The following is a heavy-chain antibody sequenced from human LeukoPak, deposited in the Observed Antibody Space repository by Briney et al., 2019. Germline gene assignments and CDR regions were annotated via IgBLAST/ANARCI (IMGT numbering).Heavy chain of an antibody. CDR2: INPNSGGT. J-gene: IGHJ3*02. D-gene: IGHD2-15*01. V-gene: IGHV1-2*02. CDR3: AREEPGYCSGGSCYSSAFDI. CDR1: GYTFTSYY. Sequence: ASVKVSCKASGYTFTSYYMHWVRQAPGQGLEWMGWINPNSGGTNYAQKFQGRVTMTRDTSISTAYMELSRLRSDDTAVYYCAREEPGYCSGGSCYSSAFDIWGQGTMVTVSS.